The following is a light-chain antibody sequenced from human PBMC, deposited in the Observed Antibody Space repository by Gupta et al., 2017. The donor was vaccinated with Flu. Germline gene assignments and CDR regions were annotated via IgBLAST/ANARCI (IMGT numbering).Light chain of an antibody. J-gene: IGKJ2*01. CDR3: QQDDNLFWA. CDR2: DAS. V-gene: IGKV1-33*01. CDR1: QDISNY. Sequence: PSSLSASVGDRVTITCQASQDISNYLNWYQQKPGKAPKLLIYDASNLETGVPSRFSGSGSGTDFTFTISSLQPEDIATYYCQQDDNLFWAFGQGTKLEIK.